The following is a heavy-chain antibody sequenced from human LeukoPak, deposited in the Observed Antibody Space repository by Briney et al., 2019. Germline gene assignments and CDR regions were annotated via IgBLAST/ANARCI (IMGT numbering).Heavy chain of an antibody. V-gene: IGHV4-39*07. J-gene: IGHJ3*02. CDR1: GGSISSSSYY. D-gene: IGHD2-2*01. CDR3: ARDWLQGTSCYGNDAFDI. CDR2: IYYSGST. Sequence: KPSETLSLTCTVSGGSISSSSYYWGWIRQPPGKGLEWIGSIYYSGSTYYNPSLKSRVTISVDTSKNQFSLKLSSVTAADTAVYYCARDWLQGTSCYGNDAFDIWGQGIMVTVSS.